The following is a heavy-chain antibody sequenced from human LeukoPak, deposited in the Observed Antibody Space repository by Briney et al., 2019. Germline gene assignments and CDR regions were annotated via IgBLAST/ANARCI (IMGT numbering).Heavy chain of an antibody. D-gene: IGHD2-21*01. CDR3: VRDPPGEAVDC. V-gene: IGHV3-74*01. CDR2: IDTDGRST. Sequence: GGSLRLSCAASGFTFSSYLMHWVRQAPGKGLVWVSRIDTDGRSTVYADSVKGRFTISRDNAKNTLYLQMNSLRAEDTAVYYCVRDPPGEAVDCWGQGTLVAISS. J-gene: IGHJ4*02. CDR1: GFTFSSYL.